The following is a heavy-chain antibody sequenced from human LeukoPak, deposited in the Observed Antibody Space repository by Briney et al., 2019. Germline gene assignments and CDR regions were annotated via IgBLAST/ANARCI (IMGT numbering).Heavy chain of an antibody. CDR3: ARVPFIAASDY. J-gene: IGHJ4*02. CDR2: ISGYNGNT. CDR1: GYTFTNYG. V-gene: IGHV1-18*01. Sequence: ASVKVSCKTSGYTFTNYGISWVRQAPGQGPEWMGWISGYNGNTNYVQKFQGRVTMTTDTSTSTAYMELRSLRSDDTAVYYCARVPFIAASDYWGQGTLVTVSS. D-gene: IGHD6-6*01.